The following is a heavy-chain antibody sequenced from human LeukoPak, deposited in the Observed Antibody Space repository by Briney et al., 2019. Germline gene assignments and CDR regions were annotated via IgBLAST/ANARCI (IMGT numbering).Heavy chain of an antibody. Sequence: GGSLRLSCAASGFTFSSYRMNWVRQAPGKGLEWVSSISSSSSYIYYADSLKGRFTISRDNAKNSLWLQMNSLRAEDTAVYYCARGKYNYGYIFDYWGQGTLVTVSS. CDR2: ISSSSSYI. CDR1: GFTFSSYR. V-gene: IGHV3-21*01. J-gene: IGHJ4*02. D-gene: IGHD5-18*01. CDR3: ARGKYNYGYIFDY.